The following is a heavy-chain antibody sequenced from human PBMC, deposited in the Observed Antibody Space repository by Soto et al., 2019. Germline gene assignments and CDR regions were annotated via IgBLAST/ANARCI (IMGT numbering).Heavy chain of an antibody. CDR1: GFTFSSYA. J-gene: IGHJ4*02. CDR2: ISGSGGST. Sequence: GGSLRLSCAASGFTFSSYAMSWVRQAPGKGLEWVSAISGSGGSTYYADSVKGRFTISRDNSKNTLYLQMNSLRAEDTAVYYCAKGAYDYYDRSGYYYVLVLFYFDYWGQGTLVTVSS. V-gene: IGHV3-23*01. D-gene: IGHD3-22*01. CDR3: AKGAYDYYDRSGYYYVLVLFYFDY.